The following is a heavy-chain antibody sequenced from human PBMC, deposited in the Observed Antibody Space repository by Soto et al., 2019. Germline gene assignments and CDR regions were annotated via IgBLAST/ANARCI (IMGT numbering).Heavy chain of an antibody. Sequence: PGGSPRLFCVASGFSFRNYGMHWVRQAPGKGLEWVAVISYEEINNKNYADSVKGRFTISRDNSENTLYLQMDSLRAEDTAVYYCAKGYYSGPSCYRWYGMVVWGEGTTVTVSS. CDR3: AKGYYSGPSCYRWYGMVV. CDR2: ISYEEINNK. V-gene: IGHV3-30*18. D-gene: IGHD2-2*01. CDR1: GFSFRNYG. J-gene: IGHJ6*04.